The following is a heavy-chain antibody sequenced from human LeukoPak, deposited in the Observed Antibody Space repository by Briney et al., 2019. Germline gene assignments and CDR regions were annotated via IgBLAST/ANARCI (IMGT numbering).Heavy chain of an antibody. CDR3: ATCLGAGDCSGGSLFDY. CDR2: IYPGDSDT. V-gene: IGHV5-51*01. Sequence: GESLKISCKGSGYSFTSYWIGWVRQMPGKGLEWMGIIYPGDSDTRYSASFQGQVTISADKSISTAYLQWSSLKASDTAMYYCATCLGAGDCSGGSLFDYWGQGTLVTVSS. CDR1: GYSFTSYW. D-gene: IGHD2-15*01. J-gene: IGHJ4*02.